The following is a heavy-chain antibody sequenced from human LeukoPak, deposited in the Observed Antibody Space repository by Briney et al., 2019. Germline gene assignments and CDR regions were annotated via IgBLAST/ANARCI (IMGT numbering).Heavy chain of an antibody. J-gene: IGHJ5*02. D-gene: IGHD2-15*01. CDR3: ARLVVAASNWFDP. CDR1: GGSISSYN. CDR2: IYYSGST. Sequence: SETLPLTCPDTGGSISSYNWSCIRPPTGKGLEWIGNIYYSGSTKYKPSLKSRVTISGEKSKNQFSLKLSSLTAADTAVYYCARLVVAASNWFDPWGQGTLVTVSS. V-gene: IGHV4-59*01.